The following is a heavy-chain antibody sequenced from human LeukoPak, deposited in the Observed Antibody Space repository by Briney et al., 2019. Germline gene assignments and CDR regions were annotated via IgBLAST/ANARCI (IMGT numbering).Heavy chain of an antibody. CDR3: ARGAIFGVVITRSAFDI. CDR1: GFTFSSYA. CDR2: ISYDGSNK. Sequence: GGSLRLSCAASGFTFSSYAMHWVRQAPGKGLEWVAVISYDGSNKYYADSVKGRFTISRDNPKNTLYLQMNSLRAEDTAVYYCARGAIFGVVITRSAFDIWGQGTTVTVSS. J-gene: IGHJ3*02. V-gene: IGHV3-30*04. D-gene: IGHD3-3*01.